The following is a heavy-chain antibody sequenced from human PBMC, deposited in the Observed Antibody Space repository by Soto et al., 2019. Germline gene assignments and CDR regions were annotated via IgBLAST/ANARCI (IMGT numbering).Heavy chain of an antibody. Sequence: EVQLVETVGGLIQPGGSLRLSCEAYGFTVCESFMNWVREAPGTGLQLVSVIYTGGRTYYAYSVKGRFTTSRDTSKNTLYLQMNNLRAEDTAVYYCATSDLYRNHKLDCRGQGTLVTLSS. J-gene: IGHJ4*02. V-gene: IGHV3-53*02. CDR3: ATSDLYRNHKLDC. CDR2: IYTGGRT. CDR1: GFTVCESF. D-gene: IGHD4-4*01.